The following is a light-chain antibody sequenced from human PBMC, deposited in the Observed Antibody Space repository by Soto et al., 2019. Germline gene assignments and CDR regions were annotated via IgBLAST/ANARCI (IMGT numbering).Light chain of an antibody. CDR2: GAS. V-gene: IGKV3-20*01. Sequence: EIVLTQSPGTLSLSPGERATLSCRASQSVSSTHLAWYQQKPGQAPRLLIYGASSRATGIPDRFSGSGSGTDFSLTISRLEPEDFAVYYCQQYTSSPLTFGQGTRLETK. J-gene: IGKJ5*01. CDR3: QQYTSSPLT. CDR1: QSVSSTH.